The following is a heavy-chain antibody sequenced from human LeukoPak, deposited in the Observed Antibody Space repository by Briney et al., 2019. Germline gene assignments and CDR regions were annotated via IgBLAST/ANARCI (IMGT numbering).Heavy chain of an antibody. CDR2: INHSGST. V-gene: IGHV4-34*01. J-gene: IGHJ4*02. Sequence: SETLSLTCAVYGGSFSGYYWSWIRQPPGKGLEWIGEINHSGSTNYNPSLKSRVTISVDTSKNQFSLKLSSVTAADTAVYYCARGLAAADDYWGQGTQVTVSS. CDR3: ARGLAAADDY. CDR1: GGSFSGYY. D-gene: IGHD6-13*01.